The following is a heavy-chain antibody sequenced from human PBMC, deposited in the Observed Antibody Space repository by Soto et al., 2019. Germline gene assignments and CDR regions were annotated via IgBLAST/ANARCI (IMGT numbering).Heavy chain of an antibody. V-gene: IGHV3-30*18. J-gene: IGHJ6*02. CDR3: AKDRSSGSSWRRGYYYYGMDV. CDR2: ISYDGSNK. Sequence: QVQLVESGGGVVQPGRSLRLSCAASGFTFSSYGMHWVRQAPGKGLEWVAVISYDGSNKYYADSVKGRFTISRDNSENTLYLQMNSLRAEDTAVYYCAKDRSSGSSWRRGYYYYGMDVWGQGTTVTVSS. CDR1: GFTFSSYG. D-gene: IGHD6-13*01.